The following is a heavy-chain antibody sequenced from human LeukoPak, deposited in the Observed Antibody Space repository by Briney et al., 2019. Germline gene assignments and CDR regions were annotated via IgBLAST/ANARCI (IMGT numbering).Heavy chain of an antibody. CDR3: ARGDYDSSGYYSRNPFDY. D-gene: IGHD3-22*01. Sequence: GASVKVSCKASGYTFTSCYMRWVRQAPGQGLEWMGIINPSGGSTSYAQKFQGRVTMTRDTSTSTVYMELSSLRSEDTAVYYCARGDYDSSGYYSRNPFDYWGQGTLVTVSS. J-gene: IGHJ4*02. V-gene: IGHV1-46*01. CDR2: INPSGGST. CDR1: GYTFTSCY.